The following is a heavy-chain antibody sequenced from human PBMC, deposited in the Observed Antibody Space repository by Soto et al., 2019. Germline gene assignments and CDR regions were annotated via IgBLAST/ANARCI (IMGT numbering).Heavy chain of an antibody. V-gene: IGHV4-34*01. CDR3: ERSDNRNSLYGVDV. CDR1: GGSLSGYY. D-gene: IGHD1-7*01. J-gene: IGHJ6*02. CDR2: INHRGSS. Sequence: SETLSLTCAVNGGSLSGYYWSWIRQSPGKGLEWIGEINHRGSSDYNPSLKSRVTLSIDASMNHVTLELTSVTAADTAVYYCERSDNRNSLYGVDVWGQGTAVTGS.